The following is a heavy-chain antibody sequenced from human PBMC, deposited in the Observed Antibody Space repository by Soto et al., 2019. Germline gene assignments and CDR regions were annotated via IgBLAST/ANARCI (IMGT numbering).Heavy chain of an antibody. CDR2: ISYSGST. J-gene: IGHJ4*02. V-gene: IGHV4-61*01. Sequence: SETLSLTCTVSGGSVSSNNYYWSWMRQPPSKGLEWIGYISYSGSTNYNPSLKSRVTISVDTSKNQISLKPTSVTAADTAVYYCARDSCSGGSCYSDYWGQGXLVT. CDR1: GGSVSSNNYY. CDR3: ARDSCSGGSCYSDY. D-gene: IGHD2-15*01.